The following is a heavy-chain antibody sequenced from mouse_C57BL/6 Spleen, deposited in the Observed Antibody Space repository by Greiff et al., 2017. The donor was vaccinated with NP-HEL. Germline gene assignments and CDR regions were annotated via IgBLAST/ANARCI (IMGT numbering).Heavy chain of an antibody. V-gene: IGHV1-69*01. CDR1: GYTFTSYW. CDR2: IDPSDSYT. Sequence: VQLQQPGAELVMPGASVKLSCKASGYTFTSYWMHWVKQRPGQGLEWIGEIDPSDSYTNYNQKFKGKSTLTVDKSSSTAYMQLSSLTSEDSAVYYCARVGTGNYWYFDVWGTGTTVTVSS. CDR3: ARVGTGNYWYFDV. D-gene: IGHD4-1*01. J-gene: IGHJ1*03.